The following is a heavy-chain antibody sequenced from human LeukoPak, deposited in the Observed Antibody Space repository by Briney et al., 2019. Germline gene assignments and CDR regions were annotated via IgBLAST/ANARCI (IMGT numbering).Heavy chain of an antibody. Sequence: SGPTLVNPTQTLTLTCTLSGFSLSTSGVGVGWIRQPPGKALEWLALLYWDDDKSYSPSLKSRFTITKATSKKQVALRMINMDPVDTATYYCARLTTILNWFDPWGQGTPVTVSS. CDR1: GFSLSTSGVG. J-gene: IGHJ5*02. V-gene: IGHV2-5*02. CDR2: LYWDDDK. CDR3: ARLTTILNWFDP. D-gene: IGHD5-12*01.